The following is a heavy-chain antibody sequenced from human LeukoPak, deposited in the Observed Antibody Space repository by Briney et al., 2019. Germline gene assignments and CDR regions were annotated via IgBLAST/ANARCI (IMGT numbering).Heavy chain of an antibody. J-gene: IGHJ4*02. CDR1: GYSFTGYY. Sequence: GASVKVSCKASGYSFTGYYMHWVRQAPGQGLEWMGWINPNSGGTNYAQKFQGRVTMTRDTSISTAYMELSRLRSDDTAVYYCARDSGYDYVFFDYWGQGTLVTVSS. D-gene: IGHD5-12*01. V-gene: IGHV1-2*02. CDR2: INPNSGGT. CDR3: ARDSGYDYVFFDY.